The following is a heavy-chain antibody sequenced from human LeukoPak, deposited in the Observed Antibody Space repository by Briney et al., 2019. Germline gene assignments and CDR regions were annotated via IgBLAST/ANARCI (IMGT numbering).Heavy chain of an antibody. V-gene: IGHV3-23*01. J-gene: IGHJ2*01. CDR1: GFTFSTYA. CDR3: AKSMTLQWRGFFDL. Sequence: GGSLRLSCAASGFTFSTYAMSWVRQAPGRGLEWVSTISDSGANTYYADSVRGRFTISRDNSKNTLYLQKNSLRADDTAIYYCAKSMTLQWRGFFDLWGRGTHVTVSS. D-gene: IGHD6-19*01. CDR2: ISDSGANT.